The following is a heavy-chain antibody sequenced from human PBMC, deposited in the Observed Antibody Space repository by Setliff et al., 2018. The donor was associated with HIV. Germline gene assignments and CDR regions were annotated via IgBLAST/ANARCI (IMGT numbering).Heavy chain of an antibody. CDR3: ARGIVGASVFEY. D-gene: IGHD1-26*01. V-gene: IGHV3-74*01. J-gene: IGHJ4*02. CDR2: ISPDGNII. CDR1: GFSFSNSW. Sequence: GGSLRLSCAASGFSFSNSWTHWVRQVPGKGLVWVSRISPDGNIISYADSVKGRFTISRDNAKNTLYLQMNSLGVEDTAVYYCARGIVGASVFEYWGQGTLVTVSS.